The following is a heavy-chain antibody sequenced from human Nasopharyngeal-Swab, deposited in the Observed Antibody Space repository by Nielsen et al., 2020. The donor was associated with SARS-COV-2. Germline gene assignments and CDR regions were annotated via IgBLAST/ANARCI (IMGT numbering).Heavy chain of an antibody. CDR1: GFTFSDYY. CDR2: ISSSGSTI. Sequence: GESLKISCAASGFTFSDYYMSWIRQAPGKGLEWVSYISSSGSTIYYADSVKGRFTISRDNAKYSLYLQMHSLRAEDTDLYYCARMIEAFDIWGQGTMVTVSS. D-gene: IGHD3-16*01. V-gene: IGHV3-11*04. CDR3: ARMIEAFDI. J-gene: IGHJ3*02.